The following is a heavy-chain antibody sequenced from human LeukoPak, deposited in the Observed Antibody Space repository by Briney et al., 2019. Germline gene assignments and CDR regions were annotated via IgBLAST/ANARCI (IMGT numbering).Heavy chain of an antibody. CDR2: IKSNSEGGTA. CDR1: GFTFTNAW. V-gene: IGHV3-15*07. J-gene: IGHJ4*02. D-gene: IGHD2-21*02. CDR3: TTDRDALRY. Sequence: GGSLRLSCAASGFTFTNAWMNWVRQAPGKGLEWVGRIKSNSEGGTADYAAPVEGRFTISRHDSESTMYLQMNSLKTEDRAVYYCTTDRDALRYWGQGTPVTVSS.